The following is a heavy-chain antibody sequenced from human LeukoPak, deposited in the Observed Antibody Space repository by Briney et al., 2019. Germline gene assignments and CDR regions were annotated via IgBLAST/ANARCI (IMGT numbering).Heavy chain of an antibody. D-gene: IGHD2-2*01. Sequence: PGGSLRLSCAASGFTFSSYGMHWVRQAPGKGLEWVAFIRYDGSNKYYADSVKGRFTISRDNSKNTLYLQMNSLRAEDTAVYYCAKGGGIVVVPAAHIDANYFDYWGQGTLVTVSS. V-gene: IGHV3-30*02. CDR1: GFTFSSYG. CDR2: IRYDGSNK. CDR3: AKGGGIVVVPAAHIDANYFDY. J-gene: IGHJ4*02.